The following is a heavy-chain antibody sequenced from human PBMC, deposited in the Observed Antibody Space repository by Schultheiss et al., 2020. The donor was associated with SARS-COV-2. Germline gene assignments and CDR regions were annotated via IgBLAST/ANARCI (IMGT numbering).Heavy chain of an antibody. CDR2: TYYRSKWYY. D-gene: IGHD6-19*01. V-gene: IGHV6-1*01. J-gene: IGHJ4*02. CDR1: GDRVYSNSAA. Sequence: SQTLSLTCGISGDRVYSNSAAWNWIRQSPSRGLEWLGRTYYRSKWYYDYAVAVKSRITINPDTSKDQFSLQLNSVTPEDTAVYYCAREGDSSGGGFDYWGQGTLVTVAS. CDR3: AREGDSSGGGFDY.